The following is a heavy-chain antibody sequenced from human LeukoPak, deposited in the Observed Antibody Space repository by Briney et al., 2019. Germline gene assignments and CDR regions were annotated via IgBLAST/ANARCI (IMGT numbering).Heavy chain of an antibody. CDR2: ISSTSAYI. CDR1: GFALKSYS. D-gene: IGHD2-8*02. V-gene: IGHV3-21*01. Sequence: GGSLRLSCAGSGFALKSYSLSWVRQAPGKGLEWVSSISSTSAYIYYADSVKGRFTISRDNVDNVVYLQMNSLGAEDTAVYYCARVAVSGPTGWFDSWGQGTLVIVSS. J-gene: IGHJ5*01. CDR3: ARVAVSGPTGWFDS.